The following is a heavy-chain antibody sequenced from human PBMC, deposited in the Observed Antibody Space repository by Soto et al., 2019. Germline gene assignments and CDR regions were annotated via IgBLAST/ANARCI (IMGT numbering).Heavy chain of an antibody. D-gene: IGHD2-8*01. CDR2: IYYSGST. V-gene: IGHV4-30-4*02. Sequence: SETLSLTCTVSGGSISSGDYYWSWIRQPPGKGLEWIGYIYYSGSTYYNPSLKSRVTISVDTSKNQFSLKLSSVTAADTAVYYCAREWTSNGVRKNWFEHWGQGTLVNVSS. J-gene: IGHJ5*02. CDR1: GGSISSGDYY. CDR3: AREWTSNGVRKNWFEH.